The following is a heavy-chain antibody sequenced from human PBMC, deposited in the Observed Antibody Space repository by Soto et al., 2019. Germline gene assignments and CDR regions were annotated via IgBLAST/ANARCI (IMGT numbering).Heavy chain of an antibody. D-gene: IGHD3-10*01. Sequence: SETLSLTCTVSGGSISSGGYYWSWIRQHPGKGLEWIGYIYYSGSTYYNPSLKSRVTISVDTSKNQFSLKLSSVTAADTAVYYCARDRYGSGPVDYWGQGTLVTVSS. CDR2: IYYSGST. CDR1: GGSISSGGYY. V-gene: IGHV4-31*03. CDR3: ARDRYGSGPVDY. J-gene: IGHJ4*02.